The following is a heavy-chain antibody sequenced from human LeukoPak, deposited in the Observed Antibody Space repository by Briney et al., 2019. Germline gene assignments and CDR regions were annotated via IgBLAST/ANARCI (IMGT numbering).Heavy chain of an antibody. V-gene: IGHV5-51*01. J-gene: IGHJ4*02. CDR2: TYPGDSDT. CDR3: ARLYCGGDCCPGGFGY. D-gene: IGHD2-21*02. CDR1: GYSFTTYW. Sequence: PGGTLRLSCKGSGYSFTTYWIGWVRQMPGKGLEWMGITYPGDSDTRYSPSFQGQVTISADKSITTAYLQWSSLKASDTAMYYCARLYCGGDCCPGGFGYWGQGTLVTVSS.